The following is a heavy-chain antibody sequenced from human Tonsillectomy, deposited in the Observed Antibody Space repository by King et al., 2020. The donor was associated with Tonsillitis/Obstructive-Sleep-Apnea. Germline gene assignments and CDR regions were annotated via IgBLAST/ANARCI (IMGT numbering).Heavy chain of an antibody. D-gene: IGHD3-10*01. CDR2: IYYSGST. Sequence: QLQESGPGLVKPSQTLSLTCTVSGGSISSGGYYWSWIRQHPGKGLEWIGYIYYSGSTYYNPSLKSLVTISVDTSKNQFSLKLSSVTAADTAVYYCAGVSYYYGSGSYFSGPDYYYMDVWGKGTTVTVSS. CDR1: GGSISSGGYY. V-gene: IGHV4-31*01. CDR3: AGVSYYYGSGSYFSGPDYYYMDV. J-gene: IGHJ6*03.